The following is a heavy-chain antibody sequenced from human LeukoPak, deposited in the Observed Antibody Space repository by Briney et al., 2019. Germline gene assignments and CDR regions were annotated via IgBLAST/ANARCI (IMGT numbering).Heavy chain of an antibody. J-gene: IGHJ4*02. CDR3: AKRPSYYDFWSGYGY. Sequence: GGSLKLSCATSGFTFSDYSMNWLRQAPGKGLEWVSAIIKSGSHIYYADSVKGRFTISRDNSKNTLYLQMNSLRAEDTAVYYCAKRPSYYDFWSGYGYWGQGTLVTVSS. CDR1: GFTFSDYS. CDR2: IIKSGSHI. D-gene: IGHD3-3*01. V-gene: IGHV3-21*04.